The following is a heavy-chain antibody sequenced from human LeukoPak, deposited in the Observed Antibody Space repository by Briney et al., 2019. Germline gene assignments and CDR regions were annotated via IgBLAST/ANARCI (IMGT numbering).Heavy chain of an antibody. Sequence: PGRSLRLSCAASGFTFDDYAMHWVRQAPGKGLEWVSGISWNSGSIGYADSVKGRFTISRDNAKNSLYLQMNSLRAEDTALYYCAKGGYCSGGSCYAYYYYYMDVWGKGTTVTISS. D-gene: IGHD2-15*01. V-gene: IGHV3-9*01. CDR3: AKGGYCSGGSCYAYYYYYMDV. J-gene: IGHJ6*03. CDR1: GFTFDDYA. CDR2: ISWNSGSI.